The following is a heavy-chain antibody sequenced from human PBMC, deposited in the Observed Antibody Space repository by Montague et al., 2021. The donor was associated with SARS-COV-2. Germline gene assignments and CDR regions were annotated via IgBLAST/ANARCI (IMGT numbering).Heavy chain of an antibody. V-gene: IGHV4-31*03. Sequence: TLSLTCTVSGGSLSSGGYYWSWIRQLPGKGLEWLGYFYYSGSTYYXPSLKSRVFISADMSKNQFFLNLTSVTAADAAVYYCARDLGRTGYYYGLDVWGRGTTVTVSS. D-gene: IGHD3/OR15-3a*01. CDR1: GGSLSSGGYY. CDR3: ARDLGRTGYYYGLDV. J-gene: IGHJ6*02. CDR2: FYYSGST.